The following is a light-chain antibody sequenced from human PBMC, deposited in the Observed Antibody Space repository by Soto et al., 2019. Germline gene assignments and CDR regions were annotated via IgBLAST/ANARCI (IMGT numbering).Light chain of an antibody. J-gene: IGKJ3*01. CDR3: QQYGNSPLT. Sequence: EIVMTQSPATLSVSPGERATLSCRASQSVSSSSLAWYQHKPGQAPRLLIYDASSRATGIPDRFSGSGSGTDFTLTISRLEPEDFAAYYCQQYGNSPLTFGPGTRWIS. CDR2: DAS. CDR1: QSVSSSS. V-gene: IGKV3-20*01.